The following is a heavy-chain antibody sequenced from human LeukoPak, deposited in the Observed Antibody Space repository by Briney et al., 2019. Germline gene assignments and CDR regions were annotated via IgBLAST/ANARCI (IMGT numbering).Heavy chain of an antibody. V-gene: IGHV4-34*01. D-gene: IGHD6-13*01. CDR3: ARRIAAAGPNRGKFDY. CDR1: GGSFSGYY. Sequence: SETLSLTCAVYGGSFSGYYWSWIRQPPGKGLEWIGEINHSGSTNYNPSLKSRVTISVDKSKNQFSLKLSSVTAADTAVYYCARRIAAAGPNRGKFDYWGQGTLVTVSS. CDR2: INHSGST. J-gene: IGHJ4*02.